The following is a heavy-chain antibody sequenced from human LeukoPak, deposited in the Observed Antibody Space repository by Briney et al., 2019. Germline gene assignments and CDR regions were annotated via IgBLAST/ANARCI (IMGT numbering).Heavy chain of an antibody. V-gene: IGHV3-7*01. CDR3: ARDLRGYPY. CDR2: IKQDGTEK. CDR1: GFTFTTYW. Sequence: PGGSLRLSCAASGFTFTTYWLGWVRQPPGKGLEWVANIKQDGTEKYYVDSVKGRFTISRDNAKNSLYLQMTSLRAEDTAVYYCARDLRGYPYWGQGTLVTVSS. J-gene: IGHJ1*01. D-gene: IGHD3-22*01.